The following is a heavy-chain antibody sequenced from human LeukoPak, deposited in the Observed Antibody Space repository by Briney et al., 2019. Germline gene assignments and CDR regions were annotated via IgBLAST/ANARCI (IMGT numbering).Heavy chain of an antibody. Sequence: AAVTVSCKASGYTFTSYGFSWLRQAPGQGLEWMGWISAYNGNTNYAQKLQGRVTMTTDTSTSTAYRELRSLRSDDTAVYYCARDSAAVAGGGDYWGQGTLVTVSS. V-gene: IGHV1-18*04. D-gene: IGHD6-19*01. J-gene: IGHJ4*02. CDR2: ISAYNGNT. CDR1: GYTFTSYG. CDR3: ARDSAAVAGGGDY.